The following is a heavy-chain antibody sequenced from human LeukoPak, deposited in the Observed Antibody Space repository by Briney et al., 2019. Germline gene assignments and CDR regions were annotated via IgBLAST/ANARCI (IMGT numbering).Heavy chain of an antibody. CDR3: ARDLDRYCSGGSCYGPDY. CDR1: GFTFSSYG. V-gene: IGHV3-33*01. CDR2: IWYDGSNK. J-gene: IGHJ4*02. Sequence: GGSLRLSCAASGFTFSSYGMHWVRQAPGKGLERVAVIWYDGSNKYYADSVKGRFTISRDNSKNTLYLQMNSLRAEDTAVYYCARDLDRYCSGGSCYGPDYWGQGTLVTVSS. D-gene: IGHD2-15*01.